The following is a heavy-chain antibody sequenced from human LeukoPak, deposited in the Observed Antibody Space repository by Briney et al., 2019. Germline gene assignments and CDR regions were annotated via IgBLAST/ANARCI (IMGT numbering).Heavy chain of an antibody. CDR2: IKQDGSEK. V-gene: IGHV3-7*01. J-gene: IGHJ4*02. CDR3: ARDLPVVGAPGFDY. CDR1: GFTFSSYW. Sequence: GGSLRLSCAASGFTFSSYWMSWVRQAPGKGLEWLANIKQDGSEKLYVDSVKGRFTISRDNVKNSLYLQMNSLRAEDTAVYYCARDLPVVGAPGFDYWGQGTLVTVSS. D-gene: IGHD1-26*01.